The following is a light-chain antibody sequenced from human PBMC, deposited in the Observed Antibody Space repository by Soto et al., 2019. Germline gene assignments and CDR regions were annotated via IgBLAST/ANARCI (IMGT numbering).Light chain of an antibody. Sequence: IQLTQSASSLSASVGDRVTITCRASQGISSYLAWYQQKPGKAPKLLIYAASTLQSGVPSRFSGSGSGTDFTLTISSLHPEDFATYYCQQLNSYPQTFGQGTKVDIK. CDR2: AAS. CDR1: QGISSY. J-gene: IGKJ1*01. V-gene: IGKV1-9*01. CDR3: QQLNSYPQT.